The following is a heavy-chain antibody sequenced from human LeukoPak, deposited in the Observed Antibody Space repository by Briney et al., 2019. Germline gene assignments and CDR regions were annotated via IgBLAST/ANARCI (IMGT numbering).Heavy chain of an antibody. V-gene: IGHV3-43*02. CDR1: GFTFGDYA. CDR3: AKDRGGYYGSGTSYYFYGMDV. CDR2: ISGDGDAA. Sequence: GGSLRLSCAASGFTFGDYAMHWVRQAPGKGLEWVSVISGDGDAAHYVDSVKGRFSISRDQSRNSLHLQMDTLRTEDTALYYCAKDRGGYYGSGTSYYFYGMDVWGQGTTVTASS. J-gene: IGHJ6*02. D-gene: IGHD3-10*01.